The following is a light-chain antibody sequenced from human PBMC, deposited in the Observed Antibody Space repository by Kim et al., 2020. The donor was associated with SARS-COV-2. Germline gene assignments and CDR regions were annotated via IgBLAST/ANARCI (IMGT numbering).Light chain of an antibody. CDR1: SRRSYY. J-gene: IGLJ2*01. Sequence: ALGKTVRTKCQEDSRRSYYASWYQQKPGQAPVLVIYGKNNRPSGIPDRFSGSSSGNTASLTITGAQAEDEADYYCNSRDSSGNHLVFGGGTQLTVL. V-gene: IGLV3-19*01. CDR3: NSRDSSGNHLV. CDR2: GKN.